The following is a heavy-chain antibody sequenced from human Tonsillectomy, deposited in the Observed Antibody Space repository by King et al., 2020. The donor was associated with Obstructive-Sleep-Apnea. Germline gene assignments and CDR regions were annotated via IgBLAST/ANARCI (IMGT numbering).Heavy chain of an antibody. J-gene: IGHJ2*01. D-gene: IGHD4-17*01. V-gene: IGHV4-59*01. CDR3: ARAGSTVTSPTLSHWYFDL. Sequence: QLQESGPGLVKPSETLSLTCTVFGGSISSYYWSWIRQPPGKGLEWIGHIYYSGSTNYNPSLKSRVTISVDTSKNQFSLKVSSVTAADPAVSYCARAGSTVTSPTLSHWYFDLWGRGTLVPVSS. CDR2: IYYSGST. CDR1: GGSISSYY.